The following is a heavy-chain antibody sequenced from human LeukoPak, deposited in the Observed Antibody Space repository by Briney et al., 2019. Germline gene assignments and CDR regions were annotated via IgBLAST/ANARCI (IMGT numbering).Heavy chain of an antibody. CDR3: ARDRGYSSGWHD. CDR1: GGAFSSYA. CDR2: IIPIFGTA. V-gene: IGHV1-69*13. D-gene: IGHD6-19*01. J-gene: IGHJ4*02. Sequence: ASVKVSCKASGGAFSSYAISWVRQAPGQGLEWMGGIIPIFGTANYAQKFQGRVTITADESTSTAYMELSSLRFEDTAVYYCARDRGYSSGWHDWGQGTLVTVSS.